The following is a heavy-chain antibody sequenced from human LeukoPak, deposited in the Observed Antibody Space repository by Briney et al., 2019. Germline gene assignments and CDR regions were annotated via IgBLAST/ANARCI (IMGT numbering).Heavy chain of an antibody. CDR2: ISSSSSYI. CDR1: GFAFSSYS. J-gene: IGHJ4*02. CDR3: AKYSSYWDFDS. V-gene: IGHV3-21*04. Sequence: PGGSLRLSCAASGFAFSSYSMNWVRQAPGKGLEWVSSISSSSSYIYYADSVKGRFTVSRDNARKSLYLEMNSLRPEDTAMYYCAKYSSYWDFDSWGLGSLVTVSS. D-gene: IGHD6-19*01.